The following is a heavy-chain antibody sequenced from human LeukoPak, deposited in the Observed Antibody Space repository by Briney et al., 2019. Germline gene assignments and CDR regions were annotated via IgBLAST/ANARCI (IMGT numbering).Heavy chain of an antibody. V-gene: IGHV4-31*03. Sequence: SETLSLTCTVSGGSISSGGYYWSWIRQHPGKGLEWIGYIYYSGSTYYNPSPKSRVTISVDTSKNQFSLKLSSVTAADTAVYYCASGSLYYDILTGELHHNWFDPWGQGTLVTVSS. D-gene: IGHD3-9*01. CDR3: ASGSLYYDILTGELHHNWFDP. CDR1: GGSISSGGYY. CDR2: IYYSGST. J-gene: IGHJ5*02.